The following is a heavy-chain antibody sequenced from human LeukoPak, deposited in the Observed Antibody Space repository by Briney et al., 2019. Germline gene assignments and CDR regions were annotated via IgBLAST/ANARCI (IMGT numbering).Heavy chain of an antibody. V-gene: IGHV1-2*02. CDR1: GYTFTGYY. CDR3: AREKMVGAPKLLDY. J-gene: IGHJ4*02. D-gene: IGHD1-26*01. CDR2: INPNSGGT. Sequence: ASVNVSCKASGYTFTGYYLHWVRQAPGQGLEWMGWINPNSGGTNYAQRFQGRVTMTRETSISTVHMELSRLRSDDTAVYFCAREKMVGAPKLLDYWGQGTLVTVSS.